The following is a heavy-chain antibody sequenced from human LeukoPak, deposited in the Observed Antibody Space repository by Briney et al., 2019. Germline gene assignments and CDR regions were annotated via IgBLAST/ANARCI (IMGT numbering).Heavy chain of an antibody. V-gene: IGHV4-34*01. CDR1: GGSFSGYS. J-gene: IGHJ2*01. CDR3: ARHGWHAWYFDL. D-gene: IGHD6-19*01. Sequence: NASETLSLTCVVYGGSFSGYSWSWIRQPPGKGLEWIGEINQRRNTNYNPSLKSRVTISIDTSKNQFSLKLSSVTAADTAVYFCARHGWHAWYFDLWGRGTLVTVSS. CDR2: INQRRNT.